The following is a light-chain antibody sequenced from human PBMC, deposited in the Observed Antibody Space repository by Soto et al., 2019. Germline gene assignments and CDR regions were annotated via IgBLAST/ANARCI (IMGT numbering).Light chain of an antibody. V-gene: IGLV2-8*01. J-gene: IGLJ2*01. CDR3: SSYAGRNIVL. Sequence: QSVLTQPPSASGSPGQSVTIACTGTSSDVGGYKYVSWYQQHPGKAPKLMIYEVNKWPSGVPDRFSGSKSGHTASLTVSGLQADDEADYFCSSYAGRNIVLFGGGTKLTVL. CDR2: EVN. CDR1: SSDVGGYKY.